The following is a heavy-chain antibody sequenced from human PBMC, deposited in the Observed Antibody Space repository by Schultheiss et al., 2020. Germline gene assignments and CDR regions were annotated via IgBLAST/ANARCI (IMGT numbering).Heavy chain of an antibody. CDR1: GFTFTNYW. J-gene: IGHJ4*02. CDR2: IKSKTDGGTT. V-gene: IGHV3-15*01. D-gene: IGHD6-19*01. CDR3: ARASGSGWSVDY. Sequence: GSLRLSCAASGFTFTNYWMSWVRQAPGKGLEWVGRIKSKTDGGTTDYAAPVKGRFTISRDDSKNTLYLQMNSLKTEDTAVYYCARASGSGWSVDYWGQGTLVTVAS.